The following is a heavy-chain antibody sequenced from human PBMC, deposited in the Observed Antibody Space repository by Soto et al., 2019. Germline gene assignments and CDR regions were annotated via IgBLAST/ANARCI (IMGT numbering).Heavy chain of an antibody. D-gene: IGHD4-17*01. CDR3: ASPPRATVTDNIFDY. Sequence: PGWSLRLSCAASVLTFNSYAMSWFRQAPWKGLEWVSAISGSDGSTYYADSVKGRFTISRDNSKNTLYLQMSSLRAEDTAVYYCASPPRATVTDNIFDYWGQGTLVTVSS. CDR2: ISGSDGST. CDR1: VLTFNSYA. J-gene: IGHJ4*02. V-gene: IGHV3-23*01.